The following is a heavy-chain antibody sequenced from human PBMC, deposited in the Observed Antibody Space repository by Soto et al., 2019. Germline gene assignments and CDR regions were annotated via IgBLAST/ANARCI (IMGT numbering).Heavy chain of an antibody. Sequence: EVQLVESGGGLVQPGGSLRLSCAASGFTFSDHYMDWVRQAPGKGLEWVGRTANKANSYTTEYAASVKGRFTISRDDSKYSLYLQLNNLKTEDTAVYYCTTPRDTESYSAYGFWGQGTMVTVSS. V-gene: IGHV3-72*01. CDR3: TTPRDTESYSAYGF. CDR1: GFTFSDHY. J-gene: IGHJ3*01. D-gene: IGHD1-26*01. CDR2: TANKANSYTT.